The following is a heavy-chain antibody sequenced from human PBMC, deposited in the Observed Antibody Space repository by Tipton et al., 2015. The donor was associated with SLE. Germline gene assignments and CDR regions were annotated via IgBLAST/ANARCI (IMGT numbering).Heavy chain of an antibody. CDR1: GLTFSSYG. CDR2: IWYDGSNK. CDR3: AKDRGYGGAFFDY. Sequence: SLRLSCAASGLTFSSYGMHWVRQAPGKGLEWVAVIWYDGSNKYYADSVKGRLTISRDNSKNTLYLQMNNLRAEDTALYYCAKDRGYGGAFFDYWGQRTLVTVSS. J-gene: IGHJ4*02. D-gene: IGHD2-21*01. V-gene: IGHV3-33*06.